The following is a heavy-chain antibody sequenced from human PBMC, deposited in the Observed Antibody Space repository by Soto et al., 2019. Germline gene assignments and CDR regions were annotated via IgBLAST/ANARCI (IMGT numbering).Heavy chain of an antibody. D-gene: IGHD2-15*01. Sequence: LTCTVSGGSISSSYWSWIRQPPGKGLEWLAYIYDDGSANYNPSLKSRATISLDMSKNQFSLKLTSVTAADTAVYYCARDKYCSGGSCRKNWFDPWGQGTLVTVSS. V-gene: IGHV4-59*01. CDR2: IYDDGSA. J-gene: IGHJ5*02. CDR1: GGSISSSY. CDR3: ARDKYCSGGSCRKNWFDP.